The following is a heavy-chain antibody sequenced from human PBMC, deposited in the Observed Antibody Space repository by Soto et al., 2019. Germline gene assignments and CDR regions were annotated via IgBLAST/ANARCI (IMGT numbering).Heavy chain of an antibody. CDR1: GSAFGVYG. J-gene: IGHJ6*02. CDR2: ITNDGNNE. CDR3: AKEGPGGGRHFYYAMDV. D-gene: IGHD1-26*01. V-gene: IGHV3-30*02. Sequence: GPLSLSCAASGSAFGVYGRPWSGQAPGKGREWVALITNDGNNEYYRESVKGRFSISRGRSTNTVDLLMNSLRPEDTGVYYCAKEGPGGGRHFYYAMDVWGQGTTVTVSS.